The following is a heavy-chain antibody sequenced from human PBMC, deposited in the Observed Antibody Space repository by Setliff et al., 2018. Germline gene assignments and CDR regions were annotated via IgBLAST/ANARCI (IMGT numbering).Heavy chain of an antibody. D-gene: IGHD3-22*01. CDR2: ISVYNGNT. V-gene: IGHV1-18*01. Sequence: ASVKVSCKASGYTFTRNGINWVQQAPGQGLEWMGWISVYNGNTHYAQKFQGRVTMTTDTSTTTAYMDLRSLRSDDTAVYYCASSVDYYDRSGYPYAMDVWGQGTAVTVSS. CDR3: ASSVDYYDRSGYPYAMDV. J-gene: IGHJ6*02. CDR1: GYTFTRNG.